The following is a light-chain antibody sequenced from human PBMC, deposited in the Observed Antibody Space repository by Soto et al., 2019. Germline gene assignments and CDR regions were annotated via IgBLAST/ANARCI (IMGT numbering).Light chain of an antibody. CDR3: VLYMGSGIAV. J-gene: IGLJ2*01. V-gene: IGLV8-61*01. Sequence: QTVVTQEPSFSVSPGGTVTLTCGLNSGSVSTTYYPSWYQQTPGRAPRTLIYNTNTRSSGVPDRFSGSIPGDKAALTITGAQTDDSSDYYCVLYMGSGIAVFGGGTKLTVL. CDR2: NTN. CDR1: SGSVSTTYY.